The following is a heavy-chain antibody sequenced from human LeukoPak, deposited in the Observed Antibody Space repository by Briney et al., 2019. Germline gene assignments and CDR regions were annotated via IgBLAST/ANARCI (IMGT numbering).Heavy chain of an antibody. CDR2: FKRETDGGTA. J-gene: IGHJ4*02. Sequence: GGSLRLSCATSGFTFSNVWMTWVRQAPGRGLEWVGRFKRETDGGTADYADSVKGRFTISRDNSKNTLDLQMNSLGAEDTAVYYCARRLEYSGSKGVFDYWGQGTLVTVSS. D-gene: IGHD1-26*01. CDR1: GFTFSNVW. CDR3: ARRLEYSGSKGVFDY. V-gene: IGHV3-15*01.